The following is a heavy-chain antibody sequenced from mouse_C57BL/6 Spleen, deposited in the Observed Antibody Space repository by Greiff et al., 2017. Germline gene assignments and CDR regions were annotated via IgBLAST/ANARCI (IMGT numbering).Heavy chain of an antibody. D-gene: IGHD2-1*01. CDR2: IYPGDGDT. CDR3: ARRSYYGNRDYAMDY. Sequence: QVHVKQSGPELVKPGASVTISCKASGYAFSSSWMNWVKQRPGKGLEWIGRIYPGDGDTNCNGKFKGKATLTTDKSSSTAYMQLSSLTSEDSAVYFCARRSYYGNRDYAMDYWGQGTSVTVSS. J-gene: IGHJ4*01. V-gene: IGHV1-82*01. CDR1: GYAFSSSW.